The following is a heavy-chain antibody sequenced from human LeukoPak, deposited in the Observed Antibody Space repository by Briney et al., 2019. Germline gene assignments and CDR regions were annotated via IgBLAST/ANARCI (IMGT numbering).Heavy chain of an antibody. D-gene: IGHD5-18*01. V-gene: IGHV3-11*06. CDR3: AGDHNVDTAMDNLDV. Sequence: SGGSLRLSCAASGFTFSDYYMSWIRQAPGRGLEWLSYISSSSSYTNYADSVKGRFTISRDNAKNSLYLQMNSLRAEDTAVYYCAGDHNVDTAMDNLDVWGQGTTVTVSS. CDR1: GFTFSDYY. J-gene: IGHJ6*02. CDR2: ISSSSSYT.